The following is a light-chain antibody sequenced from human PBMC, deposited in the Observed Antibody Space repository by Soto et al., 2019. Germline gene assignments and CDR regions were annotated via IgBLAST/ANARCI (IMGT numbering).Light chain of an antibody. CDR3: AAWDDSRRGYV. V-gene: IGLV1-47*02. CDR2: SNN. Sequence: QSVLTQPPSASGAPGQRVSISCSGSSINIGLNDVYWYLQFPGTAPKLLIHSNNHRPSGVPDRFSGSKSCTSASLAISGLRSEDEAADYCAAWDDSRRGYVFGTGTKLTVL. CDR1: SINIGLND. J-gene: IGLJ1*01.